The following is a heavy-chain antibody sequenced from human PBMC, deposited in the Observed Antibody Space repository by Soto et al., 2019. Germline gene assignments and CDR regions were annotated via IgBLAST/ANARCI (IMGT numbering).Heavy chain of an antibody. Sequence: SETLSLTXAVYGGSFSGYYWSWVRQPPGKGLEWIGEINHSGSTNYNPSLKSRVTISVDTSKNQFSLKLSSVTAADTAVYYCARAPYYDFWSGYYNWFDPWGQGTLVTVSS. CDR2: INHSGST. D-gene: IGHD3-3*01. CDR1: GGSFSGYY. V-gene: IGHV4-34*01. CDR3: ARAPYYDFWSGYYNWFDP. J-gene: IGHJ5*02.